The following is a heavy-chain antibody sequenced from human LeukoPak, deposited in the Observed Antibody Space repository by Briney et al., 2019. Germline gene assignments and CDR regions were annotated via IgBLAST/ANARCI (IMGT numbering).Heavy chain of an antibody. J-gene: IGHJ4*02. CDR1: GFTFSTYS. Sequence: GGSLRLSCVASGFTFSTYSMNWVRQAPGKGLEWVSFISNSGDTIYYADSVKGRFTISRDNSKNTLYLQMNSLRAEDTAVYYCARDKSPGESGDYWGQGTLVTVSS. CDR3: ARDKSPGESGDY. D-gene: IGHD3-10*01. V-gene: IGHV3-48*01. CDR2: ISNSGDTI.